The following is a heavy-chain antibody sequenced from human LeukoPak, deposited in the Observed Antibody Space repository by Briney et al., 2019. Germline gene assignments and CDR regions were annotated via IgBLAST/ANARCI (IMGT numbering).Heavy chain of an antibody. D-gene: IGHD4-11*01. CDR1: GDSIRTYH. CDR3: ARGRTVRNWFDP. CDR2: AHYSGSG. Sequence: SETLSLTCTVSGDSIRTYHWNWIRQSPGKGLEWIGSAHYSGSGNHNPSLKSRLTISVDTSKNQVSLKLSSITAADTAVYYCARGRTVRNWFDPWGQGTLVTVSS. V-gene: IGHV4-59*01. J-gene: IGHJ5*02.